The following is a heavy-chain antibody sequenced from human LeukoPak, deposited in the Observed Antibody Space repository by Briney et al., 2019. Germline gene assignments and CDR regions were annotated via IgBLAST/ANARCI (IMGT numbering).Heavy chain of an antibody. Sequence: SVKVSCKASGGTFSSYAISWVRQAPGQGLEWMGGIIPIFGTANYAQKFQGRVTITADESTSTAYMEPSSLRSEDTAVYYCARERGYSYGSFDYWGQGTLVTVSS. CDR2: IIPIFGTA. D-gene: IGHD5-18*01. CDR1: GGTFSSYA. CDR3: ARERGYSYGSFDY. V-gene: IGHV1-69*13. J-gene: IGHJ4*02.